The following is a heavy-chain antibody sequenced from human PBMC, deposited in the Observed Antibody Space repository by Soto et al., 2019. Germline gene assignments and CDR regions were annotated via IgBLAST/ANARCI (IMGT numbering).Heavy chain of an antibody. D-gene: IGHD6-19*01. CDR3: ARSQAVAGFRYYYYYYGMDV. Sequence: SETLSLTCAVYGGSFSGYYWSWIRQPPGKGLEWIGEINHSGSTNYNPSLKSRVTISVDTSKNQFSLKLSSVTAADTAVYYCARSQAVAGFRYYYYYYGMDVWGQGTTVTGAS. V-gene: IGHV4-34*01. CDR2: INHSGST. CDR1: GGSFSGYY. J-gene: IGHJ6*02.